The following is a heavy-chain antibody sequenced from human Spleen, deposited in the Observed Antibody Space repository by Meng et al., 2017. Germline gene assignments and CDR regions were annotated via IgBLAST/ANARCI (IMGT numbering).Heavy chain of an antibody. CDR1: GFTFSGYT. D-gene: IGHD3-22*01. J-gene: IGHJ4*02. Sequence: GESLKISCAASGFTFSGYTMSWVRQAPGKGLEWVSAISASDDSSGYRTYYADSVKGRFTISRDNSKNTLYVQMNSLRAEDTAVYYCARDEHDSSGYYWDYWGQGTLVTVSS. CDR3: ARDEHDSSGYYWDY. CDR2: ISASDDSSGYRT. V-gene: IGHV3-23*01.